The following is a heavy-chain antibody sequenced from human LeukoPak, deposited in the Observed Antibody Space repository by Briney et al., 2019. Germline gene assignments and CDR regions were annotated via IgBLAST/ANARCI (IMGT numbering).Heavy chain of an antibody. D-gene: IGHD6-13*01. CDR1: GFTVSSNY. CDR2: IYSGGST. J-gene: IGHJ6*03. CDR3: ARVRKQQLGYYYYYYMDV. Sequence: GGSLRLSCAASGFTVSSNYMSWVRQAPGKGLEWVSVIYSGGSTYYADSVEGRFTISRDNSKNTLYLQMNSLRAEDTAVYYCARVRKQQLGYYYYYYMDVWGKGTTVTVSS. V-gene: IGHV3-53*01.